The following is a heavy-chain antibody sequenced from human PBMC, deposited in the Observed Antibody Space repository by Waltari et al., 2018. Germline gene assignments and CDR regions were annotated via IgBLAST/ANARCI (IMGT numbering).Heavy chain of an antibody. CDR1: GGSISSSY. CDR2: IYYSGST. V-gene: IGHV4-59*01. D-gene: IGHD2-15*01. CDR3: ARGGWYCSGGSCYFDY. J-gene: IGHJ4*02. Sequence: QVQLQESGPGLVKPSETLSLTCTVSGGSISSSYWSWLRQPPGKGLEWIGYIYYSGSTNYNPSLKSRVTISVDTSKNQFSLKLSSVTAADTAVYYCARGGWYCSGGSCYFDYWGQGTLVTVSS.